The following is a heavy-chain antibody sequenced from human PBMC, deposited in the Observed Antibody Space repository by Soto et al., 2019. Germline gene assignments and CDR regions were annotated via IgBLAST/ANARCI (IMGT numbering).Heavy chain of an antibody. J-gene: IGHJ6*02. CDR3: ATDTAMAYYYYYGMDV. V-gene: IGHV4-4*02. CDR1: GGSISSSNW. Sequence: SETLSLTSAVSGGSISSSNWWSWVRQPPGKGLEWIGEIYHSGSTNYNPSLKSRVTISVDKSKNQFSLKLSSVTAADTAVYYCATDTAMAYYYYYGMDVWGQGTTVTVSS. D-gene: IGHD5-18*01. CDR2: IYHSGST.